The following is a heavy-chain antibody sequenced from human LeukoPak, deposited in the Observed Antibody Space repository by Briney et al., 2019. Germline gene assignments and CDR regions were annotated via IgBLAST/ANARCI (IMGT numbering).Heavy chain of an antibody. CDR2: INPNSGGT. V-gene: IGHV1-2*02. CDR1: GYTFTGYY. CDR3: ARERNYGDYGNAFDV. Sequence: ASVKVSCKASGYTFTGYYMHWVRQVTGQGLEWMGWINPNSGGTNYAQKFQGRVTMTGDTSITTAYMELTRLRSDDTTIYYCARERNYGDYGNAFDVWGQGTKVTVSS. D-gene: IGHD4-17*01. J-gene: IGHJ3*01.